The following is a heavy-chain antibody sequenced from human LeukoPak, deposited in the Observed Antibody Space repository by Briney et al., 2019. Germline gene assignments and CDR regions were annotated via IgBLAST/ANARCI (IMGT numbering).Heavy chain of an antibody. CDR1: GFTFSSYW. CDR3: AKERDPRNGDFES. Sequence: GGSLRLSCAASGFTFSSYWMSWVRQAPGKGLEWVANIKEDGSEENYVDSVKGRFTISRDNAKNSVYLQMNSLRVEDTAVYYCAKERDPRNGDFESWGQGTLVTVFS. CDR2: IKEDGSEE. V-gene: IGHV3-7*01. D-gene: IGHD3-10*01. J-gene: IGHJ4*02.